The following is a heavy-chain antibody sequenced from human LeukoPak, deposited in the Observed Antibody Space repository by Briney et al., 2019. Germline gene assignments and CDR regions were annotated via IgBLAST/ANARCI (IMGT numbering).Heavy chain of an antibody. D-gene: IGHD6-19*01. Sequence: SETLSLTCTVSGYSISNGYYWDWIRQPPGRGLEWIWYIYRSGSTSYNPSLKSRVTISVDTSKNQFSLKVNSVTAADTAVYYCARRHSSGWFYYWGQGTLVTVSS. CDR2: IYRSGST. V-gene: IGHV4-38-2*02. CDR1: GYSISNGYY. J-gene: IGHJ4*02. CDR3: ARRHSSGWFYY.